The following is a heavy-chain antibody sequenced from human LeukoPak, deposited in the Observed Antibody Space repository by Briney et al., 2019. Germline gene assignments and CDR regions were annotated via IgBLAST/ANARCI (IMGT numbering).Heavy chain of an antibody. CDR3: ARDLYTYFDFWSGTIGYYYGLDV. Sequence: PSETLSLTCTVSGDSIGTYYWNWIRQPPGRGLEWIAYIYYTGSTNYNPSLKSRVTISVDTSKNQFSLKLSSVTAADTAVYYCARDLYTYFDFWSGTIGYYYGLDVWGQGTTVTVSS. J-gene: IGHJ6*02. V-gene: IGHV4-59*01. CDR2: IYYTGST. D-gene: IGHD3-3*01. CDR1: GDSIGTYY.